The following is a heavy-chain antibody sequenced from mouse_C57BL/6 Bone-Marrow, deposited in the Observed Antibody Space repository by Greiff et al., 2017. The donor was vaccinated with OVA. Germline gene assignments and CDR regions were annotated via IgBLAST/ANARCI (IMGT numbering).Heavy chain of an antibody. D-gene: IGHD1-1*02. CDR3: ARQGLLYAMDY. Sequence: EVQVVESGGDLVKPGGSLKLSCAASGFTFSSYGTSWVRQTPDKRLEWVATISSGGSYTYYPDSVKGRFTISRDNAKNTLYLQMSSLKSEDTAMYYCARQGLLYAMDYWGQGTSVTVSS. V-gene: IGHV5-6*01. CDR2: ISSGGSYT. J-gene: IGHJ4*01. CDR1: GFTFSSYG.